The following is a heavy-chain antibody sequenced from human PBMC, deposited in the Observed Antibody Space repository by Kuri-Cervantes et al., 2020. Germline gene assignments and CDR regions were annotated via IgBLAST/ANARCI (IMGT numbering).Heavy chain of an antibody. Sequence: GESLKISCAASGFTFHNYALHWVRQAPGKGLEWVAAISSDGNNEYYTDSVKGRFTVSRDSSKNTLSLQMNGLRTEDTAVYYCARSSGTLDYYYMDVWGKGTTVTVSS. CDR2: ISSDGNNE. V-gene: IGHV3-30-3*01. D-gene: IGHD1-26*01. CDR3: ARSSGTLDYYYMDV. J-gene: IGHJ6*03. CDR1: GFTFHNYA.